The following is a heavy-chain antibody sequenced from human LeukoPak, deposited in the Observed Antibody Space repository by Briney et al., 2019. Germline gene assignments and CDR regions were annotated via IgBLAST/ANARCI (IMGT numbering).Heavy chain of an antibody. CDR1: GFTFSSYA. CDR2: IYSGGST. CDR3: ARATRYDAFDI. J-gene: IGHJ3*02. V-gene: IGHV3-53*01. Sequence: PGGSLRLSCAASGFTFSSYAMSWVRQAPGKGLEWVSVIYSGGSTYYADSVKGRFTISRDNSKNTLYLQMNSLRAEDTAVYYCARATRYDAFDIWGQGTMVTVSS. D-gene: IGHD3-9*01.